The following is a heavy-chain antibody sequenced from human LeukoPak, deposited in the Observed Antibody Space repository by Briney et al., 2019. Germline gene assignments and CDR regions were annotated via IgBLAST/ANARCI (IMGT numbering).Heavy chain of an antibody. J-gene: IGHJ5*02. CDR2: ISAYNGNT. V-gene: IGHV1-18*01. Sequence: ASVKVSCKASGYTFTSYGISWVRQAPGQGLEWMGWISAYNGNTNYAQKLQGRVTMTTDTSTSTAYMALRSLRSDDTAVYYCARSYSSGSTSRWDPTGTWFDPWGQGTLVTVSS. CDR1: GYTFTSYG. CDR3: ARSYSSGSTSRWDPTGTWFDP. D-gene: IGHD2-2*01.